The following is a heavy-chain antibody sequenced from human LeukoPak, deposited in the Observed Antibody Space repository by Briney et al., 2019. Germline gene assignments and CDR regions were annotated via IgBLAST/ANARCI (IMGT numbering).Heavy chain of an antibody. CDR2: IYHSGRT. Sequence: SETLSLTCTVSSYSISSGYYWGWIRQPPGKGLEWIGSIYHSGRTYYNPSLKSRVTISVDTSKNQFSLKLSSVTAADTAVYYCARGIHGIVVVTAITNFDYWGQGTLVTVSS. V-gene: IGHV4-38-2*02. D-gene: IGHD2-21*02. CDR1: SYSISSGYY. CDR3: ARGIHGIVVVTAITNFDY. J-gene: IGHJ4*02.